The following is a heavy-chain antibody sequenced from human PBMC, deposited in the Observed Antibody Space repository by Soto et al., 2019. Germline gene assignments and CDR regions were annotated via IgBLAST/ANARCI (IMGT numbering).Heavy chain of an antibody. CDR3: ARGGEYGMDV. Sequence: PSETLPLTCAVYGGSFSGYYWSWIRQPPGKGLEWIGEINHSGSTNYNPSLKSRVTISVDTSKNQFSLKLSSVTAADTAVYYCARGGEYGMDVWGQGTTVTVSS. CDR1: GGSFSGYY. D-gene: IGHD3-10*01. J-gene: IGHJ6*02. CDR2: INHSGST. V-gene: IGHV4-34*01.